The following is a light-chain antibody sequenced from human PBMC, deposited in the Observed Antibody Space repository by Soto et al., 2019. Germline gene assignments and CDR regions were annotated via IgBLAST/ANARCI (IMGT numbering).Light chain of an antibody. J-gene: IGLJ2*01. CDR1: SSNIGNTY. CDR2: DNN. Sequence: QSVLTQPPSVSAAPGQKVTISCSGSSSNIGNTYVSWYQQLPGTAPKLLIYDNNKRPSGIPDRFSGSKSGTSATRGITGLQDGDEADYYCGTCDISLSAVVFGGATQLTV. CDR3: GTCDISLSAVV. V-gene: IGLV1-51*01.